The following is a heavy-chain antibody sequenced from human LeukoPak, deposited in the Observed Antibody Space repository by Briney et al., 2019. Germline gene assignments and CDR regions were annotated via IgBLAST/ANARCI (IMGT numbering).Heavy chain of an antibody. CDR3: GRARINMVRGAPPDY. CDR2: INLSGSP. J-gene: IGHJ4*02. Sequence: SDTLSLICDVYGGSFSEYYWIWIRQPPAKGLEWIGEINLSGSPNYNPSLKSRVTISVVPSKNHPALKLSSVPAAGTAVFCWGRARINMVRGAPPDYWGQGTLVTVSS. CDR1: GGSFSEYY. V-gene: IGHV4-34*01. D-gene: IGHD3-10*01.